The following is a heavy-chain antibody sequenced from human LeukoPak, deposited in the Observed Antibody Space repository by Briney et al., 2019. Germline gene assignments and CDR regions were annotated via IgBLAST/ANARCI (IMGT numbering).Heavy chain of an antibody. CDR1: GYTFTSYD. CDR3: ARALTDDSGYDL. Sequence: ASVKVSCKASGYTFTSYDVNWVRQATGQGLEWMGWMNPNSGNTGYAQKFQGRVTMTRNASISTAYMELSSLRSEDTAVYYCARALTDDSGYDLWGQGTLVTVSS. CDR2: MNPNSGNT. V-gene: IGHV1-8*01. J-gene: IGHJ5*02. D-gene: IGHD5-12*01.